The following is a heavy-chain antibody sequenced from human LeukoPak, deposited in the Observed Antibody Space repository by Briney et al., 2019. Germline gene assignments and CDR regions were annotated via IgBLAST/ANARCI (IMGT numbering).Heavy chain of an antibody. Sequence: GGSLRLSCAASGFTFSTYGMHWVCQAPGKGLEWVAFIRFDASKIYYADSVKGRFTISRDNSKNTLYLQMNSLRAEDTAVYYCAKDCELGINWNPFDYWGQGTLVTVSS. D-gene: IGHD1-20*01. J-gene: IGHJ4*02. CDR2: IRFDASKI. CDR1: GFTFSTYG. V-gene: IGHV3-30*02. CDR3: AKDCELGINWNPFDY.